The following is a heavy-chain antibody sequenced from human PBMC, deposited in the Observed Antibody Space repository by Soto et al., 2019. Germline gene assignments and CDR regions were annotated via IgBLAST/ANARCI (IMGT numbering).Heavy chain of an antibody. J-gene: IGHJ4*02. Sequence: SETLSLTCTVSGGSISSYYWSWIRQPPGKGLEWIGYIYYSGSTNYNPSLKSRVTISVDTSKNQFSLKLSSVTAADTAVYYCARSWAPGGRLRFPTFDYWGQGTLVTVSS. D-gene: IGHD5-12*01. V-gene: IGHV4-59*01. CDR2: IYYSGST. CDR1: GGSISSYY. CDR3: ARSWAPGGRLRFPTFDY.